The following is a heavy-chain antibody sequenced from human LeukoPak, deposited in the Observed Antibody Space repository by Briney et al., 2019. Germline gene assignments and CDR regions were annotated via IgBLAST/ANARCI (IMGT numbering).Heavy chain of an antibody. J-gene: IGHJ4*02. CDR1: GYTFTGYY. Sequence: GASVKVSCKASGYTFTGYYMHWVRQAPGQGLEWMGWINPNSGGTNYAQKFQGRVTMTRDTSISTAYMELSRLRSDDTAVYYCARDGGRIQLWSNFDYWGQGTLVTVSS. V-gene: IGHV1-2*02. CDR2: INPNSGGT. CDR3: ARDGGRIQLWSNFDY. D-gene: IGHD5-18*01.